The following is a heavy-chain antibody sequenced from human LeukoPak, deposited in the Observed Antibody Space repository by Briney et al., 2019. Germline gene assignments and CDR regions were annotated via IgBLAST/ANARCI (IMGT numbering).Heavy chain of an antibody. CDR2: IYYSGST. CDR3: AKAGVRYYDSSGLHAFDI. Sequence: SETLSLTCTVSGGSISSSSYFWGWIRQPPGKGLEWIGTIYYSGSTYYNPSLKSRVTMSVDTSRNQFSLKLSSVNAADTAVYYCAKAGVRYYDSSGLHAFDIWGQGTMVTVSS. V-gene: IGHV4-39*01. D-gene: IGHD3-22*01. J-gene: IGHJ3*02. CDR1: GGSISSSSYF.